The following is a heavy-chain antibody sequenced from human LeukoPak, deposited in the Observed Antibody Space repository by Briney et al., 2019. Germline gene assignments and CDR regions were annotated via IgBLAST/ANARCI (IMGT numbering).Heavy chain of an antibody. D-gene: IGHD1-7*01. CDR2: IYSGGST. Sequence: GGSLRLSCAASGFTVSSNYMSWVRQAPGKGLEWVSIIYSGGSTFYADSAKGRFTISRDNSKNTLYLQMNSLRAEDTAVYYCARSSRELGGYAPWELMPPFDYWGQGTLVTVSS. V-gene: IGHV3-53*01. CDR3: ARSSRELGGYAPWELMPPFDY. J-gene: IGHJ4*02. CDR1: GFTVSSNY.